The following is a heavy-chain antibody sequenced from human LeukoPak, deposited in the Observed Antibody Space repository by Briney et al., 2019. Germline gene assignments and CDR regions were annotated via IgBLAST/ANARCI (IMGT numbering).Heavy chain of an antibody. Sequence: ASVKVSCKASGYTFTSYAMHWVRQAPGQRLEWMGWINAGNGNTKYSQKFQGRVTITRDTSASTAYMELSSLRSEDTAVYYCARSPASVAAGVYSWFDPWGQGTLVTVSS. D-gene: IGHD2-15*01. CDR3: ARSPASVAAGVYSWFDP. V-gene: IGHV1-3*01. CDR1: GYTFTSYA. CDR2: INAGNGNT. J-gene: IGHJ5*02.